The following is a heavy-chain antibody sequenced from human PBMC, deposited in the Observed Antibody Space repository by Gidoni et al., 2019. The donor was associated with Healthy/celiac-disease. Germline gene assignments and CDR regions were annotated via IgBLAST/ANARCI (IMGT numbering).Heavy chain of an antibody. D-gene: IGHD2-2*01. CDR2: INPNSGGT. V-gene: IGHV1-2*04. Sequence: QVQLVQSGAEVKQPGASVKVYCKASGYPFTGYYMHWVRQAPGQGLEWMGWINPNSGGTNYAQKVQGWVTMTRDTSISTAYMELSRLRSDDTAVYYCARGTLVVVPAALYYYGMDVWGQGTTVTVSS. CDR3: ARGTLVVVPAALYYYGMDV. J-gene: IGHJ6*02. CDR1: GYPFTGYY.